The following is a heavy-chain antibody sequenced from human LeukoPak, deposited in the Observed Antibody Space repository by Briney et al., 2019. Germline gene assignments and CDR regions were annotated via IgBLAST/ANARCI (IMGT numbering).Heavy chain of an antibody. CDR2: IYPGDSDT. Sequence: GESLKISCKGSGYSFTNYWIGWVRQMPGKGLEWMGIIYPGDSDTRYSPSFQGQVTISADKSISTAYLQWSSLKASDTAMYYCARLLDVSTSCLRVWGQGTLVTVSS. CDR1: GYSFTNYW. V-gene: IGHV5-51*01. CDR3: ARLLDVSTSCLRV. J-gene: IGHJ4*02. D-gene: IGHD2-2*01.